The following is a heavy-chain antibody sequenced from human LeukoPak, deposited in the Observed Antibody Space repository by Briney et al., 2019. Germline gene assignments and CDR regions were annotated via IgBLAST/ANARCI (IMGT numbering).Heavy chain of an antibody. J-gene: IGHJ3*02. V-gene: IGHV3-23*01. CDR3: AKGYSSSWYPTDAFDI. CDR2: ITGSGAFT. CDR1: GFTFIKYS. D-gene: IGHD6-13*01. Sequence: GGSLRLSCAASGFTFIKYSMTWVRQAPGKGLEWVSAITGSGAFTDYADSVQGRFTISRDNSKNTLYLQMNSLRAEDTAVYYCAKGYSSSWYPTDAFDIWGQGTMVTVSS.